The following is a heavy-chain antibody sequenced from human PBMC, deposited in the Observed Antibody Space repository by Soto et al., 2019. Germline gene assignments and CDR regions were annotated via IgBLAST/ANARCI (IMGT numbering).Heavy chain of an antibody. D-gene: IGHD3-3*01. Sequence: SETLSLTCTVSGGSISSYYWSWIRQPPGKGLEWIGYIYYSGSTNYNPSLKSRVTISVDTSKNQFSLKLSSVTAADTAVYYCAKGYYDFWSGSLYYYYMDVWGKGTTVTVSS. CDR1: GGSISSYY. CDR3: AKGYYDFWSGSLYYYYMDV. J-gene: IGHJ6*03. V-gene: IGHV4-59*01. CDR2: IYYSGST.